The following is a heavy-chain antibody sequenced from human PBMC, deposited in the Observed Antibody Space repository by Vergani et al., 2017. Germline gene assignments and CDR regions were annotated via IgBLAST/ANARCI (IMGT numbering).Heavy chain of an antibody. J-gene: IGHJ6*01. CDR2: INWNGGST. CDR3: AKDRWYYGILAGSEGMDV. D-gene: IGHD3-9*01. Sequence: EVQLVESGGGLVQPGGSLRLSCAASGFTFDDYGMSWVRQAPGKGLEWVSGINWNGGSTGYADSVKGRFTISRDNAKNSLYLQMNSLRAEDTAVYYCAKDRWYYGILAGSEGMDVRGPGTTVNVSS. CDR1: GFTFDDYG. V-gene: IGHV3-20*04.